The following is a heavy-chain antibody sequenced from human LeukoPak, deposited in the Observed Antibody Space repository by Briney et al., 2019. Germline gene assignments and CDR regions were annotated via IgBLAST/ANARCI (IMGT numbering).Heavy chain of an antibody. CDR3: AKDDYGGTLFDY. Sequence: PGGSLRLSCAASGFTFSSYDMHWVRQATGKGLEWVSAIGTAGDTYYPGSVKGRFTISRDNSKNTLYLQMNSLRAEDTAVYYCAKDDYGGTLFDYWGQGTLVTVSS. D-gene: IGHD4-23*01. CDR2: IGTAGDT. V-gene: IGHV3-13*01. J-gene: IGHJ4*02. CDR1: GFTFSSYD.